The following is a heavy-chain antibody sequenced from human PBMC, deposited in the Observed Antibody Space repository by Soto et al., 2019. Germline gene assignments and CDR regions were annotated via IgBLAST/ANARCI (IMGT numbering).Heavy chain of an antibody. CDR1: GFTFDDYA. CDR3: AEDMGYSRSWFDY. V-gene: IGHV3-9*01. J-gene: IGHJ5*01. D-gene: IGHD6-13*01. Sequence: DVQLVESGGGLVQPGRSLRLSCAASGFTFDDYAMHWVRQAPGKGLEWVSGISWNSGSIGYADSVKGRVTISRDNAKNSLYLQMKSRRAEDTALYDCAEDMGYSRSWFDYWGRGTLVTVSS. CDR2: ISWNSGSI.